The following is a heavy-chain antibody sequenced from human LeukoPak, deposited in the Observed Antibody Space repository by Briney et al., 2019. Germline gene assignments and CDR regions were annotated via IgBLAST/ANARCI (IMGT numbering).Heavy chain of an antibody. CDR3: ARQISDYYYYYIDV. CDR2: IYYSGTT. Sequence: SETLSLTCTVSGGSISSSHYYWGWIRQTPGKGPEWIGTIYYSGTTYYNPSLESRATISEDTSKNQFSLTLRSVPAADTAVYYCARQISDYYYYYIDVWGKGTTVTVSS. J-gene: IGHJ6*03. D-gene: IGHD3-10*01. CDR1: GGSISSSHYY. V-gene: IGHV4-39*01.